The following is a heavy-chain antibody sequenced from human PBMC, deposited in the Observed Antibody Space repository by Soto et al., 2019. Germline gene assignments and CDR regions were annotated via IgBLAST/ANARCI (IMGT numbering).Heavy chain of an antibody. CDR3: ASLDDYDSSGYYLRWVDS. CDR1: GGTFSRYT. CDR2: IIPILGIA. V-gene: IGHV1-69*02. J-gene: IGHJ4*02. Sequence: SVKVSCKASGGTFSRYTISWVRQAPGQGLEWMGRIIPILGIANYAQKFQGRVTITADKSTSTAYMELSSLRSEDTAVYYCASLDDYDSSGYYLRWVDSWGQGTLVIVSS. D-gene: IGHD3-22*01.